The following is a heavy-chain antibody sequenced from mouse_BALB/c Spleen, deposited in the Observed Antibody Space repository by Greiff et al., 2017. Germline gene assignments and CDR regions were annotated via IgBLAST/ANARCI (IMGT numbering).Heavy chain of an antibody. Sequence: VQLQQSGAELVKPGASVKLSCTASGFTINDTYMHWVKQRPEQGLEWIGRIDPANGNTKYDPKFQGKATITADTSSNTAYLQLSSLTSEDTAVYYGANSYYRYDGAWFAYWGQGTLLTVSA. J-gene: IGHJ3*01. CDR2: IDPANGNT. CDR3: ANSYYRYDGAWFAY. D-gene: IGHD2-14*01. CDR1: GFTINDTY. V-gene: IGHV14-3*02.